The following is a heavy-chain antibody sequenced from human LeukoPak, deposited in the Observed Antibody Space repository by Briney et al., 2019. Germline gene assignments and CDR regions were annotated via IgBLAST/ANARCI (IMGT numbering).Heavy chain of an antibody. D-gene: IGHD3-10*02. CDR3: AELGITMIGGV. Sequence: GGSLRLSCAASGFTFTTYWMSWVRQAPGKGLEWVANIKEDGSEKYYVDSVKGRFTISRDNAKNSLYLQMNGLRAEDTAVYYCAELGITMIGGVWGKGTTVTISS. V-gene: IGHV3-7*01. CDR1: GFTFTTYW. J-gene: IGHJ6*04. CDR2: IKEDGSEK.